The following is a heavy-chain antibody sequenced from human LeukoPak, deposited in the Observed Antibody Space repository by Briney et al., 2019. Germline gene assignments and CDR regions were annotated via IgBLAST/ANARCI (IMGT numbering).Heavy chain of an antibody. CDR3: AKSGSYSSPYYFDY. V-gene: IGHV3-9*03. J-gene: IGHJ4*02. CDR1: GFTFSNAW. D-gene: IGHD3-10*01. CDR2: ISWNSGSI. Sequence: GGSLRLSCAASGFTFSNAWMSWVRQAPGKGLEWVSGISWNSGSIDYADSVKGRFTISRDNAKNSLYLQMNSLRAEDMALYYCAKSGSYSSPYYFDYWGQGTLVTVSS.